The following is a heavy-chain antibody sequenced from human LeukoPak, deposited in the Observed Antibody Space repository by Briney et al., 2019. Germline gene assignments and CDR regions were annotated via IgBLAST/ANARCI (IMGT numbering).Heavy chain of an antibody. Sequence: PGGSLRLSCAASGFTFSSYAISWGRQAPGKGLEWVSAISGSGGSTYYTDSVKGRFTISRDNSKNTLYLQMNSLRAEDTAVYQCAKGRYYHDNSDAFEIWGQGTMVTVSS. J-gene: IGHJ3*02. CDR3: AKGRYYHDNSDAFEI. V-gene: IGHV3-23*01. CDR1: GFTFSSYA. CDR2: ISGSGGST. D-gene: IGHD3-22*01.